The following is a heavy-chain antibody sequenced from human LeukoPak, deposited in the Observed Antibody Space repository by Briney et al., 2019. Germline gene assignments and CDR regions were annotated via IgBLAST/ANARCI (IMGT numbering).Heavy chain of an antibody. V-gene: IGHV3-30*12. CDR1: GFTFSSYG. J-gene: IGHJ2*01. D-gene: IGHD2-15*01. CDR2: ISYDGSNK. Sequence: PGRSLRLSCAASGFTFSSYGMHWVRQAPGKGLEWVAVISYDGSNKYYADSVKGRFTISRDNSKNTLYLQMNSLRAEDTAVYYCAKEGSIVVVVAVYWYFDLWGRGTLVTVSS. CDR3: AKEGSIVVVVAVYWYFDL.